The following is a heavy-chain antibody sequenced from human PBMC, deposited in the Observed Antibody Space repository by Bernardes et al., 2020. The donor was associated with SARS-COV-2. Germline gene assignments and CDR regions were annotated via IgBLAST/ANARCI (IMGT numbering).Heavy chain of an antibody. J-gene: IGHJ5*02. V-gene: IGHV4-59*01. CDR3: ARERSYNWFDP. CDR2: IYYRGST. Sequence: SETLSLTCTVSGGSISRDYWSWVRQPPGKGLEWIGYIYYRGSTNYNPSLASRVTMSVDTSKNQFSLNLTSVTAADTAVYYCARERSYNWFDPWGQGTLVTVSS. CDR1: GGSISRDY. D-gene: IGHD3-3*01.